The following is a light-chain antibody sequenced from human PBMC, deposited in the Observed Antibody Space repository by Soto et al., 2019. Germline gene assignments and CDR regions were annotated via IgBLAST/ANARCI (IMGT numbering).Light chain of an antibody. CDR1: QSAYSSY. J-gene: IGKJ1*01. CDR3: QQRSNWPT. V-gene: IGKV3D-20*02. Sequence: PGDRATLSCRSSQSAYSSYLSWYQQKPGQAPRLLIYGASNRATGIPDRFSGSGSGTDFTLTISGLEPEDFAVYYFQQRSNWPTFGQGTKVDIK. CDR2: GAS.